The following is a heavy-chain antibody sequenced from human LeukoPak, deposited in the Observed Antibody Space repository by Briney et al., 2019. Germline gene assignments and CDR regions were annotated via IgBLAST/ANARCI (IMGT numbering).Heavy chain of an antibody. J-gene: IGHJ6*04. CDR3: AELGITMVGGV. Sequence: GGSLRLSCVASGFRFSSNGMHWVRQAPGKGLEWVTFIRNDGSDKYYADSVKGRFTISRDASKNTLYLQMNSLKTEDTAVYYCAELGITMVGGVWGKGTTVTISS. CDR2: IRNDGSDK. CDR1: GFRFSSNG. V-gene: IGHV3-30*02. D-gene: IGHD3-10*02.